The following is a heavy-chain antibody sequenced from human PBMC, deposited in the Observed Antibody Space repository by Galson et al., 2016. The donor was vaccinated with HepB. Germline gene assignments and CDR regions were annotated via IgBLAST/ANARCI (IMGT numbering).Heavy chain of an antibody. Sequence: SLRLSCAASGLRFSSVWMHWVRQAPGKGLVWVSGLSFDGSARRYADSVKSRFTISRDNAKNTLYLEMTSLSAEDTAVYYCARGSWAPFGSWGQGTLVTVSS. J-gene: IGHJ4*02. CDR3: ARGSWAPFGS. V-gene: IGHV3-74*01. D-gene: IGHD3-10*01. CDR2: LSFDGSAR. CDR1: GLRFSSVW.